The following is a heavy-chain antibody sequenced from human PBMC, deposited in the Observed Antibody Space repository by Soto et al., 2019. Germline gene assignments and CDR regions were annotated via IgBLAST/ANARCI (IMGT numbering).Heavy chain of an antibody. CDR3: AREDRAAVVAARPLDY. D-gene: IGHD2-15*01. CDR2: ISAYNGNT. Sequence: ASVKVSCKASGYTFTSYGISWVRQAPGQGLEWMGWISAYNGNTNYAQKLQGRVTMTTDTSTSTAYMELRSLRSDDTAVYYCAREDRAAVVAARPLDYWGQGTLVTVSS. J-gene: IGHJ4*02. V-gene: IGHV1-18*01. CDR1: GYTFTSYG.